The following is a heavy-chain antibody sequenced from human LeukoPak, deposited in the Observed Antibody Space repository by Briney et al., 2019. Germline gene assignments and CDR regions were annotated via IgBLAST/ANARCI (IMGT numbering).Heavy chain of an antibody. CDR1: GGSISSGGYY. D-gene: IGHD2-2*02. Sequence: SQTLSLTCTVSGGSISSGGYYWSWLRQHPGKGLEWIGYIYYSGSTYYNPSLKSRVTISVDTSKNQFSLKLSSVTAADTAVYYCARPAAITRFAFDIWGQGTMVTVSS. V-gene: IGHV4-31*03. CDR2: IYYSGST. CDR3: ARPAAITRFAFDI. J-gene: IGHJ3*02.